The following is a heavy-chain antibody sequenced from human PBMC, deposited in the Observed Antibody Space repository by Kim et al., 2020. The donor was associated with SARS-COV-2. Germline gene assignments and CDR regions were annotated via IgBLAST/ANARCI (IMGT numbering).Heavy chain of an antibody. D-gene: IGHD3-10*01. CDR3: ARLRIGFGDLLWWFDP. CDR1: GYSFTTYW. V-gene: IGHV5-51*01. Sequence: GESLKISCKGSGYSFTTYWIGWLRQMPGKGLEYMGIINPGDSDTRYSPSFQGQVTISADKSINTAYLQRSSLKASDTARYYCARLRIGFGDLLWWFDPWGQGTLVTVSS. J-gene: IGHJ5*02. CDR2: INPGDSDT.